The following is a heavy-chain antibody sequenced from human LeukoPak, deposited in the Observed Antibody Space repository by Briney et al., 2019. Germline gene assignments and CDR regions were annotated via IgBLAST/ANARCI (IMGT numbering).Heavy chain of an antibody. Sequence: GGSLRLSCAASGFTFSSSAMNWVRQAPGKGLEWVSAISGSGDNTYYADSVKGRFTISRDNSKNTLYLQMNSLRAGDTAVYFCAKDLSPGHYWGQGILVTVSS. D-gene: IGHD2/OR15-2a*01. CDR1: GFTFSSSA. CDR2: ISGSGDNT. V-gene: IGHV3-23*01. CDR3: AKDLSPGHY. J-gene: IGHJ4*02.